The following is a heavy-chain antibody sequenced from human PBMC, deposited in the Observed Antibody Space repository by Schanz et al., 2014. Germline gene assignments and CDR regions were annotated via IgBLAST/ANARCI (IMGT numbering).Heavy chain of an antibody. J-gene: IGHJ4*02. CDR2: IVGGGGRT. Sequence: EVQLLESGGGLVQPGGSLRISCAASGFTFSGYAMSWVRQAPGKGLEWVSSIVGGGGRTYYADSVKGRFTISRDNAKNTFYLHMNSLRNEDTAVYFCAKDRGDGYSNGIFQYWGLGTLVTVSS. V-gene: IGHV3-23*01. CDR3: AKDRGDGYSNGIFQY. D-gene: IGHD5-18*01. CDR1: GFTFSGYA.